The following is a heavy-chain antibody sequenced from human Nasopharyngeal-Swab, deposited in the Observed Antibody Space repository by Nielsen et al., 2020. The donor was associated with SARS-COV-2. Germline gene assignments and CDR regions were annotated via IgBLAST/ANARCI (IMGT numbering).Heavy chain of an antibody. V-gene: IGHV3-23*01. D-gene: IGHD4-17*01. CDR2: ISGSGNYA. J-gene: IGHJ4*02. CDR3: AKGGVSIYGDSYYFDF. CDR1: GFTFSTFG. Sequence: GESLKISCAASGFTFSTFGMTWVRQAPGKGPEWVSRISGSGNYADYADSVKGRFTVSRDNSKSTLYLQMDSLRVEDTAVYYCAKGGVSIYGDSYYFDFWGQGSLVTVSS.